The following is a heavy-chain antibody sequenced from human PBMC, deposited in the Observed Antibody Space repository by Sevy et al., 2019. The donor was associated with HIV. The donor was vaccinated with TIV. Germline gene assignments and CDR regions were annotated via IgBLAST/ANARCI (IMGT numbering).Heavy chain of an antibody. CDR3: AREGCTQPHDY. D-gene: IGHD2-8*01. Sequence: GGSLRLSCAASGFTFAKYSMSWVRQAPGKGLEWVSTFSFGCGRINYADSVKGRLTISRDDSKNTRFLQMNSLRAEDTATYFCAREGCTQPHDYWGQGTLVTVSS. CDR1: GFTFAKYS. J-gene: IGHJ4*02. V-gene: IGHV3-23*01. CDR2: FSFGCGRI.